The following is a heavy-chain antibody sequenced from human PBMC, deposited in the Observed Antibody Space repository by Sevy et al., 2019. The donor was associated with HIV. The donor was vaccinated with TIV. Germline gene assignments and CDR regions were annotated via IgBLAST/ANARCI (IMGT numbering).Heavy chain of an antibody. CDR3: AGENAWGRGYS. Sequence: SETLSLTCTVSGGSITSLYWHWIRQPPGKGLEWIANIYYNGHINYNPSLKSRVTLSLDKSKNQFSLRLSSVTAADTAMYYCAGENAWGRGYSWGQGTLVTVSS. CDR2: IYYNGHI. J-gene: IGHJ4*02. V-gene: IGHV4-59*08. D-gene: IGHD1-26*01. CDR1: GGSITSLY.